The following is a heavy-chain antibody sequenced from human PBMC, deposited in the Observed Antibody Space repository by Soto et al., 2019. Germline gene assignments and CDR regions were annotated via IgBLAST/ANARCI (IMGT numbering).Heavy chain of an antibody. V-gene: IGHV4-4*02. CDR1: GDSISNSRW. CDR3: AYSTGWYRHDV. J-gene: IGHJ3*01. Sequence: QVQLQESGPGLVKPSGTLSLTCAVSGDSISNSRWWTWVRQPPGKGLEWIGDIFHSGDTNYNPSLNSRVFISVAKSQNQFSLKVSSVTAADTAVYYCAYSTGWYRHDVWGQGTLVTVSS. CDR2: IFHSGDT. D-gene: IGHD6-19*01.